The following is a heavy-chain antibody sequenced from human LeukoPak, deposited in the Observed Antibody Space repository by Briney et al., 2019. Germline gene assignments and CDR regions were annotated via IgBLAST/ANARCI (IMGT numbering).Heavy chain of an antibody. CDR2: ISSNGGST. Sequence: PGGSLRLSCSASGFTFSSYAMHWVRQAPGKGLEYVSAISSNGGSTYYADSVKGRFTISRDNSKSTLYLQMSSLRPEDTAVYYCVKDYSSSGYYYGMDVWGPRDHGHRLL. V-gene: IGHV3-64D*09. D-gene: IGHD6-6*01. J-gene: IGHJ6*01. CDR1: GFTFSSYA. CDR3: VKDYSSSGYYYGMDV.